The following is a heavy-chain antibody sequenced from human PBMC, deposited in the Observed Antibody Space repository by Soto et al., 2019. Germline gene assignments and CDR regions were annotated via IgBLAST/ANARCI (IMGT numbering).Heavy chain of an antibody. Sequence: QVQLQQWGAGLLKPSETLSLTCAVYGVSFSGYCWNWIRQPPGKGLEWIGEINHSGSTNYNPSLKIRVTLLVDTSKNQFYLNLSSVTAADTAVYSCARVRWAQPWVFEYWGQRTLVSVYS. CDR2: INHSGST. CDR1: GVSFSGYC. D-gene: IGHD1-26*01. J-gene: IGHJ4*02. V-gene: IGHV4-34*01. CDR3: ARVRWAQPWVFEY.